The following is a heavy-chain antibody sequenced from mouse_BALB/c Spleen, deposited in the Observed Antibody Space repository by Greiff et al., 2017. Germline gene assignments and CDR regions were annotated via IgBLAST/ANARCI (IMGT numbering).Heavy chain of an antibody. V-gene: IGHV1S137*01. J-gene: IGHJ4*01. CDR3: ARPYRYDGFYAMDY. D-gene: IGHD2-14*01. Sequence: QVQLQQSGAELVRPGVSVKISCKGSGYTFTDYAMHWVKQSHAKSLEWIGVISTYYGDASYNQKFKGKATMTVDKSSSTAYMELARLTSEDSAIYYCARPYRYDGFYAMDYWGQGTSVTVSS. CDR2: ISTYYGDA. CDR1: GYTFTDYA.